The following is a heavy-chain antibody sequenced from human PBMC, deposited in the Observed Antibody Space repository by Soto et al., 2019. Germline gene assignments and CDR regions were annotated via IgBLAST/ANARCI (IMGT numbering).Heavy chain of an antibody. J-gene: IGHJ5*02. Sequence: GGSLRLSCAASGVNFSSYAMNWVRQAPGKGLEWVSTISDTGGGTFYAGSVKGRFTISRDNSKNTLYLQMHSLRADDSAIYFCAVGRHKTSGSNTWFDPWGRGTLVTVSS. V-gene: IGHV3-23*01. CDR3: AVGRHKTSGSNTWFDP. CDR1: GVNFSSYA. CDR2: ISDTGGGT. D-gene: IGHD3-22*01.